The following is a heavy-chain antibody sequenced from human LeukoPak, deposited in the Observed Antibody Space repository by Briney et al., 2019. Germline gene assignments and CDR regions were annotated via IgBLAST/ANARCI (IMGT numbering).Heavy chain of an antibody. D-gene: IGHD3-3*01. J-gene: IGHJ4*02. CDR1: GFTFTNAW. CDR3: TTDPQRGYYFDY. CDR2: IKSNIDGGRT. Sequence: PGGSLRLSCAVSGFTFTNAWMSWDRQAPGKGLEWVGRIKSNIDGGRTDSAAPVKGRFIISRDDSKNMLYLQMNSLKTEDTGVYYCTTDPQRGYYFDYWGQGTLVTVSS. V-gene: IGHV3-15*01.